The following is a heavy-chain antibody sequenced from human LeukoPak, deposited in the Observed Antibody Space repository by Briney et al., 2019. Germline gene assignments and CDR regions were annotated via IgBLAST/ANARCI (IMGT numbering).Heavy chain of an antibody. CDR3: ARGAPRGSGSYYRRRYYYYYMDV. D-gene: IGHD3-10*01. Sequence: PSETLSLTCTVSGGSISSYYWSWIRQPPGKGLEWIGYIYYSGSTNYNPSLKSRVTISVDTSKNQFSLKLSSVTAADTAVYYCARGAPRGSGSYYRRRYYYYYMDVWGKGTTVTISS. CDR1: GGSISSYY. CDR2: IYYSGST. J-gene: IGHJ6*03. V-gene: IGHV4-59*01.